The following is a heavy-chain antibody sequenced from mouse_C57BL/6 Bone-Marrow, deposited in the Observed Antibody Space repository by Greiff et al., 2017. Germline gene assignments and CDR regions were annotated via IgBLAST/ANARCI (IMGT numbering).Heavy chain of an antibody. CDR2: IDPSDSYT. CDR1: GYTFTSYW. CDR3: ARRLYWYFDV. V-gene: IGHV1-69*01. J-gene: IGHJ1*03. Sequence: QVQLKQPGAELVMPGASVKLSCKASGYTFTSYWMHWVKQRPGQGLEWIGEIDPSDSYTNYNQKFKGKSTLTVDKSSSTAYMQLSSLTSEDSAVYYCARRLYWYFDVWGTGTTVTVSS.